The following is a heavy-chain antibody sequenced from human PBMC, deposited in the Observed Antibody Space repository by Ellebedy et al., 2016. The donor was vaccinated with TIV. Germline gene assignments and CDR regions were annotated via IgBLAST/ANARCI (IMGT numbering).Heavy chain of an antibody. CDR3: ARDRYYDSSGSPPAY. CDR2: IWYDGSTK. Sequence: PGGSLRLSCAASGFTFSGNGMHWVRQAPGKGLEWVAVIWYDGSTKYYAASVEGRFTISRDNSKNTLYLQMNSLRAEDTAVYYCARDRYYDSSGSPPAYWGQGTLVTVSS. D-gene: IGHD3-22*01. V-gene: IGHV3-33*01. J-gene: IGHJ4*02. CDR1: GFTFSGNG.